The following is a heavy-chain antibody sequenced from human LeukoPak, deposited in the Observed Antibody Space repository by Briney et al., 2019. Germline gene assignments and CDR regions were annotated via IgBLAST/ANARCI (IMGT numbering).Heavy chain of an antibody. V-gene: IGHV4-31*03. Sequence: PSQTLSLTCTVSGDSVTSGGYFWTWIRHHPGKGLEWIGYISNSGTTSYNPSLKSRVSISVDTSNNQFSLSLSSVTAADTAVYYCARDQFAFGLFDYWGQGTLVTVSS. CDR2: ISNSGTT. D-gene: IGHD3/OR15-3a*01. J-gene: IGHJ4*02. CDR3: ARDQFAFGLFDY. CDR1: GDSVTSGGYF.